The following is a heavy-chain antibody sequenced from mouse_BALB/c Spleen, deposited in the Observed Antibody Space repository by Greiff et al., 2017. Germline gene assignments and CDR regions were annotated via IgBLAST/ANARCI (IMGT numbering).Heavy chain of an antibody. J-gene: IGHJ3*01. V-gene: IGHV5-6-5*01. D-gene: IGHD1-2*01. CDR2: ISSGGST. CDR3: ARGGGTTATSWFAY. Sequence: EVQGVESGGGLVKPGGSLKLSCAASGFTFSSYAMSWVRQTPEKRLEWVASISSGGSTYYPDSVKGRFTISRDNARNILYLQMSSLRSEDTAMYYCARGGGTTATSWFAYWSQGTLVTVSA. CDR1: GFTFSSYA.